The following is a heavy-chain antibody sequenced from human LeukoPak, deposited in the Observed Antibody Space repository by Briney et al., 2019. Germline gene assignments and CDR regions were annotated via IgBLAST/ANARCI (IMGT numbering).Heavy chain of an antibody. CDR2: ITHSGST. CDR3: ARNVEMATTGHYSYYYMDG. Sequence: PSETLSLTCAVYGGSFNGYYWSWIRQPPGKWLEWIGEITHSGSTNYNPSPKSRVTISVDTSKSQFSLKVSSVTAADTAVYDCARNVEMATTGHYSYYYMDGSGKGTTVTVS. D-gene: IGHD5-24*01. J-gene: IGHJ6*03. V-gene: IGHV4-34*01. CDR1: GGSFNGYY.